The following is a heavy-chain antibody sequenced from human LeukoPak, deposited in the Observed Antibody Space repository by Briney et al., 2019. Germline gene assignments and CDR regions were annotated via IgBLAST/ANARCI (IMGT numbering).Heavy chain of an antibody. J-gene: IGHJ6*02. D-gene: IGHD3-22*01. CDR1: GGSFSGYY. CDR3: ARLAPAPFYYYDSSGYPYYYYYGMDV. Sequence: SETLSLTCAVYGGSFSGYYWSWIRQPPRKGLEWIGEINHSGSTNYNPSLKSRVTISVDTSKNQFSLKLSSVTAADTAVYYCARLAPAPFYYYDSSGYPYYYYYGMDVWGQGTTVTVSS. V-gene: IGHV4-34*01. CDR2: INHSGST.